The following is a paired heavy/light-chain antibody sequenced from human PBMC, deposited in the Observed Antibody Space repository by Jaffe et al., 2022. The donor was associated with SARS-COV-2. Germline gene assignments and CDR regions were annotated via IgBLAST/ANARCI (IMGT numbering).Heavy chain of an antibody. CDR1: GDSISTSSYY. Sequence: QLQLQESGPGLVRPLETLSLTCTVSGDSISTSSYYWGWIRQPPGKGLEWTGNVYYSGVTSYNSSLESRLTISVDTSKNQFSLRLRYVTAADTAVYYCARSLRDFYFDYWGQGILVSVSS. D-gene: IGHD3-3*01. CDR2: VYYSGVT. J-gene: IGHJ4*02. V-gene: IGHV4-39*01. CDR3: ARSLRDFYFDY.
Light chain of an antibody. CDR2: GAS. Sequence: EIVLTQSPGTLSWSPETGERATLSCRASQSVSHNYLAWYQQKPGQAPRLLIYGASSRATGIPDRFSGSGSGTDFTLTISRLEPEDFAVYYCQQYGSSPLTFGRGTKVELK. J-gene: IGKJ1*01. CDR1: QSVSHNY. CDR3: QQYGSSPLT. V-gene: IGKV3-20*01.